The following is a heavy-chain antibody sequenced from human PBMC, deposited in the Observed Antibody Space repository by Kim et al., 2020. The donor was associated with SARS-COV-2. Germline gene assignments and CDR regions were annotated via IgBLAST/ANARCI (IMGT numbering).Heavy chain of an antibody. D-gene: IGHD6-13*01. Sequence: GSTSYAQKFQGRVTMTRDTSTSTVYMELSSLRSEDTAVYYCASDNPNSSSWGQGTLVTVSS. CDR2: GST. CDR3: ASDNPNSSS. J-gene: IGHJ4*02. V-gene: IGHV1-46*01.